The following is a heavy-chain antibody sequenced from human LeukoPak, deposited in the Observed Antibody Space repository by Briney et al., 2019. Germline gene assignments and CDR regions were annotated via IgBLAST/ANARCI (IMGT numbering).Heavy chain of an antibody. Sequence: GGSLRLSCAASGFTFSSYGMHWVRQAPGKGLEWVAFIRYDGSNKYYADSVKGRFTISRDNSKNTLYLQMNSLRAEDTAVYYCAKELYCSSTSCSTKSKLLSFFDYWGQGTLVTVSS. CDR2: IRYDGSNK. V-gene: IGHV3-30*02. D-gene: IGHD2-2*01. J-gene: IGHJ4*02. CDR3: AKELYCSSTSCSTKSKLLSFFDY. CDR1: GFTFSSYG.